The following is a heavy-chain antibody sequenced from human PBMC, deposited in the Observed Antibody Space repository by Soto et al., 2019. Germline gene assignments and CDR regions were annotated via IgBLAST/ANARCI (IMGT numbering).Heavy chain of an antibody. CDR3: DGSDF. D-gene: IGHD1-26*01. V-gene: IGHV3-23*01. J-gene: IGHJ4*02. Sequence: EVRLLESGGGLVQPGGSLRLSCAASGFTFSTYAMSWARQAPGKGLEWVSTISGSGSNTHYADSVRGRFTISRDNSKNTLYLQMESLRGEDTAVYYCDGSDFWGQGTLVTVSS. CDR2: ISGSGSNT. CDR1: GFTFSTYA.